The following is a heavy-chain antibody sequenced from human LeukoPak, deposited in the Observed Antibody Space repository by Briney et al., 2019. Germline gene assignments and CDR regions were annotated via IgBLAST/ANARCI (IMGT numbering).Heavy chain of an antibody. CDR1: GYTFTGYY. V-gene: IGHV1-18*04. CDR3: ARSGRGTYYYFDL. Sequence: ASVKVSCKASGYTFTGYYMHWVRQAPGQGLEWMGWISGSNGNTNYAQKFQGRVSMTADASTGTAYLELRSLRSDDTAVYYCARSGRGTYYYFDLWGQGTLVTVSS. D-gene: IGHD1-26*01. CDR2: ISGSNGNT. J-gene: IGHJ4*02.